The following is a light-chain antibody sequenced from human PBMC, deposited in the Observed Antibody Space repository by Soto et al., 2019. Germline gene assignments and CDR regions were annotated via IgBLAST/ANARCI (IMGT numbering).Light chain of an antibody. Sequence: QSALTQAPSASGTPGQRVTISCSGSSSNIGSNAVSWYQQLPGTAPKLLIYDNNRRPSGVPDRFSASKSGTSASLAISGLRSEDEADYYCAVWDDSLNGSFAFGTGTKVTVL. CDR3: AVWDDSLNGSFA. CDR2: DNN. CDR1: SSNIGSNA. V-gene: IGLV1-44*01. J-gene: IGLJ1*01.